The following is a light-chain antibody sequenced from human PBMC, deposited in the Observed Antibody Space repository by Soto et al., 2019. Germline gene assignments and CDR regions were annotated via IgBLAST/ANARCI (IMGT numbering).Light chain of an antibody. Sequence: DIRLTPSPSSLSAFVRDRVTISCRASQSISTYLMWYQQKPGKAPDLLIYGASSLQNGVPSRFSGSGSGTEFTLTISGLQPEDFATYYCQQCFWHWTFGQGTKVDI. J-gene: IGKJ1*01. CDR1: QSISTY. CDR2: GAS. V-gene: IGKV1-39*01. CDR3: QQCFWHWT.